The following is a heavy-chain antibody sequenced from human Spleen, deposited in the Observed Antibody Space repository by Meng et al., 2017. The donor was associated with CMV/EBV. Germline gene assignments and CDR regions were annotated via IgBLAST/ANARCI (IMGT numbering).Heavy chain of an antibody. D-gene: IGHD4-17*01. Sequence: QIQLVQSRPGLRTPGPSVKVSFKASGYKFDIYAITWVRQAPGQGLEWVGWVSGENGETNYGQKFQDRVTVTADTLTKTAYMEMRSLRSDDSAMYYCARAGAAVTTNFDFWGQGTLVTVSS. CDR1: GYKFDIYA. CDR2: VSGENGET. CDR3: ARAGAAVTTNFDF. V-gene: IGHV1-18*01. J-gene: IGHJ4*02.